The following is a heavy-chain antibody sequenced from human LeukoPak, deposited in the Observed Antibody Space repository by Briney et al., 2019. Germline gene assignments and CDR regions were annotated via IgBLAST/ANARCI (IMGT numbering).Heavy chain of an antibody. CDR3: ASILRSSLGYYFDY. D-gene: IGHD3-16*01. CDR1: GFTVSTNY. V-gene: IGHV3-66*01. CDR2: IYSGDTT. Sequence: GGSLRLSCAASGFTVSTNYMSWVRQAPGKGLEWVSVIYSGDTTFYADSVRGKFTISRDNSKNTLYLQMNSLRAEDTAVYYCASILRSSLGYYFDYWGRGTLLTVSS. J-gene: IGHJ4*02.